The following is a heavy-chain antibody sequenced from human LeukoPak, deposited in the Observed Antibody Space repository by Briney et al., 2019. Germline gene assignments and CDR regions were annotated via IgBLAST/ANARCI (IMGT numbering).Heavy chain of an antibody. CDR2: IYHRGST. D-gene: IGHD6-13*01. J-gene: IGHJ5*02. V-gene: IGHV4-38-2*02. CDR3: ARAWSGTPPSNWFDP. Sequence: PSETLSLTCTVSGYSISSGYYWGWIRQPPGKGLEWIGSIYHRGSTYYNPSLKSRVTISVDTSKNQFSLKLSSVTAADTAVYYCARAWSGTPPSNWFDPWGQGTLVTVSS. CDR1: GYSISSGYY.